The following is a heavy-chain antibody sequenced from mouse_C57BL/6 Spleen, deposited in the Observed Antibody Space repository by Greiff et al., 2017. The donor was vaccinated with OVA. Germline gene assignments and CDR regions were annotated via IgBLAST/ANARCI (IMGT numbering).Heavy chain of an antibody. CDR1: GYTFTSYG. Sequence: EVQGVESGAELVRPGSSVKMSCKTSGYTFTSYGINWVKQRPGQGLEWIGYIYIGNGYTEYTEKFKGKATLTSDTSSSPDYMQLSSLTCEESAIYFCGRITTVEGEPDIDDWGTGTTVTVSS. J-gene: IGHJ1*03. V-gene: IGHV1-58*01. D-gene: IGHD1-1*01. CDR3: GRITTVEGEPDIDD. CDR2: IYIGNGYT.